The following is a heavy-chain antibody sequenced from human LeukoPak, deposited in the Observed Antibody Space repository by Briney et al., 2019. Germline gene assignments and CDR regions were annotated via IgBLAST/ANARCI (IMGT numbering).Heavy chain of an antibody. J-gene: IGHJ4*02. CDR3: ARWNNDWEFDY. D-gene: IGHD1/OR15-1a*01. CDR2: IKEDGNEE. CDR1: GFTFSSSW. V-gene: IGHV3-7*05. Sequence: GGSLRLSCAASGFTFSSSWMAWVRQAPGKGLEWVAHIKEDGNEEYYVDSVKGRFTISRDNAKNSLYLQMNSLRAEDTAVFYCARWNNDWEFDYWGQGTLVSVSS.